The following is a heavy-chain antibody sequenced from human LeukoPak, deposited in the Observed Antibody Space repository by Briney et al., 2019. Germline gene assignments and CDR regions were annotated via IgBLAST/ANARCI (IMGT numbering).Heavy chain of an antibody. CDR1: APTFGTNG. CDR2: ISGSGGST. V-gene: IGHV3-23*01. D-gene: IGHD6-13*01. Sequence: PGRCLRPSCAAAAPTFGTNGTSCVSQPPRDWRGWVSSISGSGGSTYYADSVKGRFTISRDNSKNTLYLQMNSLRAEDTAVYYCAKVGSSSWYFSDYWGQGTLVTVSS. CDR3: AKVGSSSWYFSDY. J-gene: IGHJ4*02.